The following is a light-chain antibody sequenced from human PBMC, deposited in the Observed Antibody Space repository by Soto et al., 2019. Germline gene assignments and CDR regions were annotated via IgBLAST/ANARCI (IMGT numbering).Light chain of an antibody. J-gene: IGKJ4*01. V-gene: IGKV1-5*01. Sequence: DIQMTQSPSTLSASVGDRVTITCRASQSISSWLAWYQQKPGKAPKLLIYDASSLESGVPSRFSGSGSGTEVTLTISSRQPDDFATYYCQQYNSYSPLTFGGGTKVEIK. CDR1: QSISSW. CDR3: QQYNSYSPLT. CDR2: DAS.